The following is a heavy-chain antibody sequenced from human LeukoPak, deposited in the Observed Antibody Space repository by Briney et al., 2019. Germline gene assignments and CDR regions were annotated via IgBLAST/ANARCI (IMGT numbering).Heavy chain of an antibody. D-gene: IGHD4-11*01. Sequence: PSETQSLTCTVSGGSISSSSYYWGWIRQPPGKGLEWIGSIYYSGSTYYNPSLKSRVTISVDTSKNQFSLKLSSVTAADTAVYYCARQWTTVTDYWGQGTLVTVSS. CDR1: GGSISSSSYY. CDR3: ARQWTTVTDY. CDR2: IYYSGST. V-gene: IGHV4-39*01. J-gene: IGHJ4*02.